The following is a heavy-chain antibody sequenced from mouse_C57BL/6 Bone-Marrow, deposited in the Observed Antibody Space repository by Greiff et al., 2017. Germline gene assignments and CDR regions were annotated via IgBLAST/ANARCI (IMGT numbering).Heavy chain of an antibody. D-gene: IGHD1-1*01. Sequence: QVQLKQPGAELVMPGASVKLSCKASGYTFTSYWMHWVKQRPGQGLEWIGEIDPSDSYTNYNQKFKGKSTLTVDKSSSTAYMQLSSLTSEDSAVYYCARGDYLAWFAYWGQGTLVTVSA. CDR1: GYTFTSYW. CDR2: IDPSDSYT. CDR3: ARGDYLAWFAY. J-gene: IGHJ3*01. V-gene: IGHV1-69*01.